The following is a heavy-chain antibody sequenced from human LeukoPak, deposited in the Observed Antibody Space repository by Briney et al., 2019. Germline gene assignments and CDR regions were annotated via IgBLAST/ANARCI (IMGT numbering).Heavy chain of an antibody. Sequence: PSETLSLTCTVSGGSIRSSTYYWGWIRQPPGKGLEWIGTIYYNGGTYYNPSLKSRVTISVDTSKNQFSLKLSSVTAADTAVYYCAKRYCSSTTCYDDRGAFDYWGQGTLVTVSS. V-gene: IGHV4-39*01. J-gene: IGHJ4*02. D-gene: IGHD2-2*01. CDR3: AKRYCSSTTCYDDRGAFDY. CDR1: GGSIRSSTYY. CDR2: IYYNGGT.